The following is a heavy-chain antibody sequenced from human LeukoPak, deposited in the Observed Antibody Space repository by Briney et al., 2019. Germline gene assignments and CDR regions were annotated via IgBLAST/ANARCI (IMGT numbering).Heavy chain of an antibody. J-gene: IGHJ4*02. CDR3: ARDLAGFGGYSYGMVDY. Sequence: SQTLSLTSAISGDSVSSNSATWNWIRQSPSRGLEWLGRTYYRSKWYNDYALSVKSRITINPDTSKNQFSLHLNSVTPEDTAVYYCARDLAGFGGYSYGMVDYWGQGTVVTVSS. CDR2: TYYRSKWYN. CDR1: GDSVSSNSAT. V-gene: IGHV6-1*01. D-gene: IGHD5-18*01.